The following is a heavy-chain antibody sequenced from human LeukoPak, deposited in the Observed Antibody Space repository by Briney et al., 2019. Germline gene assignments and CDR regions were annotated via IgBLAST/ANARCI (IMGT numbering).Heavy chain of an antibody. D-gene: IGHD3-3*01. V-gene: IGHV4-34*01. CDR1: GGSFSGYY. Sequence: SETLSLTCAVYGGSFSGYYWSWIRQPPGKGLEWIGEINHSGSTNYNPSLKSRVTISVDTSKNQFSLKLSSVTAADTAVYYCARGLGDDFWSGYYNGYYYMDVWGKGTMVTVSS. J-gene: IGHJ6*03. CDR3: ARGLGDDFWSGYYNGYYYMDV. CDR2: INHSGST.